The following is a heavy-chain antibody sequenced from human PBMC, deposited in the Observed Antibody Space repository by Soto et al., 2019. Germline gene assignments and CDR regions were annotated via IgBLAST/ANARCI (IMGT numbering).Heavy chain of an antibody. CDR2: ISAYNGNT. CDR3: AREHTGSTWYGVDY. CDR1: GYTFTSYD. Sequence: QVQLVQSGAEVKKPGASVKVSCKASGYTFTSYDINWVRQAPGQGLEWMGWISAYNGNTNYAQKLQGRVTMTTDTATSTAYMELRSLRSDDTAVYYCAREHTGSTWYGVDYWGQGTLVTVSS. D-gene: IGHD6-13*01. J-gene: IGHJ4*02. V-gene: IGHV1-18*01.